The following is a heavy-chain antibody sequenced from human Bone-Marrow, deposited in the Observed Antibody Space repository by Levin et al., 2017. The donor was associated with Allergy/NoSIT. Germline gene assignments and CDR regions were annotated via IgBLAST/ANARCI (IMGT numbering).Heavy chain of an antibody. J-gene: IGHJ6*02. Sequence: GASVKVSCKASGYTFTSYYMHWVRQAPGQGLEWMGIINPSGGSTSYAQKFQGRVTMTRDTSTSTVYMELSSLRSEDTAVYYCARERTVAAPLYYYYYGMDVWGQGTTVTVSS. D-gene: IGHD4-11*01. V-gene: IGHV1-46*01. CDR3: ARERTVAAPLYYYYYGMDV. CDR1: GYTFTSYY. CDR2: INPSGGST.